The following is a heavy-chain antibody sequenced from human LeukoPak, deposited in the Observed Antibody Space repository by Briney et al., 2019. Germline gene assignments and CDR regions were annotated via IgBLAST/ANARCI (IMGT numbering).Heavy chain of an antibody. Sequence: SETLSLTCTVSGGSISTNSYYWGWIRQPPGKGLEWIGSISYSGSTYYNPSLKSRVTISVDTSKNQFSLKLSSVTAADTAVYYCARSDYYDISGCYSHFDYWGQGTLVTVSS. V-gene: IGHV4-39*01. D-gene: IGHD3-22*01. J-gene: IGHJ4*02. CDR2: ISYSGST. CDR1: GGSISTNSYY. CDR3: ARSDYYDISGCYSHFDY.